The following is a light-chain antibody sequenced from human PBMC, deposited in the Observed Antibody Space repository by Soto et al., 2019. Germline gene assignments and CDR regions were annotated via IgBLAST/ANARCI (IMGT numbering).Light chain of an antibody. Sequence: EIVLTQSPGILSLSPGERATLSCRASQSITSSFLALYRYKPGHAPAPLIYGESGTGSGIAVTYSGSGCGTDITFTISSLGLEDFAVYYYHQRSDWRPMTFGQGTQLEIK. V-gene: IGKV3D-20*02. CDR2: GES. J-gene: IGKJ1*01. CDR1: QSITSSF. CDR3: HQRSDWRPMT.